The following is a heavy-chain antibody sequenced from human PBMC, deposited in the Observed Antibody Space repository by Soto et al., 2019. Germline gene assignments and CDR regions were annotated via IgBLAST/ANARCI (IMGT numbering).Heavy chain of an antibody. Sequence: LSLTSSNSAGSTISADYFHKWSRQPPGKGLEWIGYIYYSGRTYYTPSLKSRVTISVDTSKNQFSLRLSSVTAADTAVYYCARERRDGCRLKPWGQGTLVNVSP. J-gene: IGHJ5*02. V-gene: IGHV4-30-4*01. CDR3: ARERRDGCRLKP. D-gene: IGHD6-19*01. CDR2: IYYSGRT. CDR1: AGSTISADYF.